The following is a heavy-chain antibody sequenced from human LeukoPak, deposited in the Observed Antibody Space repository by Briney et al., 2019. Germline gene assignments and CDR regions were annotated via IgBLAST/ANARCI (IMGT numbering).Heavy chain of an antibody. CDR1: GFTFSTFA. CDR2: IFPSGGEI. J-gene: IGHJ4*02. D-gene: IGHD2-8*02. Sequence: GGSLRLSCAAPGFTFSTFAMIWVRQSPGKGLEWVSSIFPSGGEIHYADSVRGRFTISRDNSKSTLSLQMNSLRVEDTAIYYCATYRQVLLPFESWGQGTLVTVSS. V-gene: IGHV3-23*01. CDR3: ATYRQVLLPFES.